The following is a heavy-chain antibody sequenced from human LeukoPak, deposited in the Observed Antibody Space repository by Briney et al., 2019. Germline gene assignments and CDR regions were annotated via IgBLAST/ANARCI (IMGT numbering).Heavy chain of an antibody. V-gene: IGHV4-30-2*01. CDR2: IYHSGST. CDR3: ARGGGDCSRASCVDY. J-gene: IGHJ4*02. CDR1: GGSISSGGYY. D-gene: IGHD2-2*01. Sequence: PSETLSLTCTVSGGSISSGGYYWSWIRQPPGKGLEWIGYIYHSGSTYYNPSLKSRVTISVDRSKNQFSLKLSSVTAADTAVYYCARGGGDCSRASCVDYWGQGTLVTVSS.